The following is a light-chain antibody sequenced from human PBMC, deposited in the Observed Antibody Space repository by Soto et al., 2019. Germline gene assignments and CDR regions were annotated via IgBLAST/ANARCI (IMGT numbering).Light chain of an antibody. J-gene: IGLJ1*01. V-gene: IGLV1-40*01. CDR2: GNN. CDR3: QSYESSLSGYV. Sequence: VLTQPPSVSGAPGQRVTISCTGSSANIGAGFDVHWYQQLPGTAPELLIYGNNNRPSGVPDRFSGSKSGTSASLAIAGLQAEDEGDYYCQSYESSLSGYVFGTGTKVTVL. CDR1: SANIGAGFD.